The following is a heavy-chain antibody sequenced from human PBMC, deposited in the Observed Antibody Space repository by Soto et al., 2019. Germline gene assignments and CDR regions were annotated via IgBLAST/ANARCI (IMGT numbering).Heavy chain of an antibody. Sequence: QAQLVESGGGVVQPGRSLRLSCAASGFAFSSYGMPWVRQAPGTGLEWVAVISYDGSLQHYADSVKGRFTISRDNSKNMLLLQMSSLRAEDTAVYYCVADRGYGHASVPYSWGQGTLVSVSS. CDR3: VADRGYGHASVPYS. V-gene: IGHV3-30*03. J-gene: IGHJ4*02. CDR2: ISYDGSLQ. CDR1: GFAFSSYG. D-gene: IGHD5-18*01.